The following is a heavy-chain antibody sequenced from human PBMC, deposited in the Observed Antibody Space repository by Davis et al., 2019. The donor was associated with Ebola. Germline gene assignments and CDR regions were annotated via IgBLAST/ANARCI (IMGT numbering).Heavy chain of an antibody. CDR2: INPSGGST. V-gene: IGHV1-46*01. CDR3: AREEITIFGVVIPNTRNYYYYGMDV. CDR1: GYTFTGYY. Sequence: ASVKVSCKASGYTFTGYYMHWVRQAPGQGLEWMGIINPSGGSTSYAQKFQGRVTMTRDTSTSTVYMELSSLRSEDTAVYYCAREEITIFGVVIPNTRNYYYYGMDVWGKGTTVTVSS. J-gene: IGHJ6*04. D-gene: IGHD3-3*01.